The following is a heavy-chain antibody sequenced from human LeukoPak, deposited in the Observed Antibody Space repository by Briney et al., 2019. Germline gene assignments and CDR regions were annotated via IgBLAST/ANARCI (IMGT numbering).Heavy chain of an antibody. CDR1: GGFISSYY. D-gene: IGHD3-22*01. Sequence: PSETLSLTCTVSGGFISSYYWSWIRQPPGKGLEWIGYIYYSGSTNYKPSLKSRVTISVDTSKNQLSLKLSSVTAADTAVYYCARDSYYYDSSGIAFDIWGQGTMVTVSS. CDR2: IYYSGST. V-gene: IGHV4-59*12. J-gene: IGHJ3*02. CDR3: ARDSYYYDSSGIAFDI.